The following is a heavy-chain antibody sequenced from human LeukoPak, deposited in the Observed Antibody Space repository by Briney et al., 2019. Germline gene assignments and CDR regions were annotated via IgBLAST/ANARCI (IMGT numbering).Heavy chain of an antibody. V-gene: IGHV3-23*01. J-gene: IGHJ4*02. Sequence: PGGSLRLSCAASGFTFSSYAMSWVRQAPGKGLEWVSSFSGSGGSTYYADSVKGRFTISRDNSKNTLYLQMNSLRAEDTALYYCAKDTSHRYDILTGLGGWGQGTLVTVSS. D-gene: IGHD3-9*01. CDR3: AKDTSHRYDILTGLGG. CDR1: GFTFSSYA. CDR2: FSGSGGST.